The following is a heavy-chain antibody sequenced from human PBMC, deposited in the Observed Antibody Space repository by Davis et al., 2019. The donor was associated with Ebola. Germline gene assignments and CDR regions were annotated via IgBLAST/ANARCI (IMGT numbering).Heavy chain of an antibody. CDR1: GGSITTYY. CDR2: FSYGDNT. D-gene: IGHD1-26*01. J-gene: IGHJ3*02. Sequence: SETLSLTCTVSGGSITTYYWGWIRQPPGKGLEWVGSFSYGDNTHYYNPSLRSRVTISVDTSRNQFSLKLSSATAADTAVYYCARPWYSGTYYDAYDIWGQGTMVAVSS. CDR3: ARPWYSGTYYDAYDI. V-gene: IGHV4-39*01.